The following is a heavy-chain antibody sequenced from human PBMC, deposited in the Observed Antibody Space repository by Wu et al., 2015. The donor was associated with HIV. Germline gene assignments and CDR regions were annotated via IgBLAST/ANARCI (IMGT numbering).Heavy chain of an antibody. CDR2: INTLTGVT. Sequence: QVQLVQSGTEVKKPGASVKVSCKASGYDLAGYYIHWVRLVPGQGLQWMGWINTLTGVTSYQETFQGRVTMTRDTSISTAYMELSRLRSDDTAVYYCARDRLAAAVVSWFDPWGQGTLITVSS. V-gene: IGHV1-2*02. D-gene: IGHD6-13*01. J-gene: IGHJ5*02. CDR3: ARDRLAAAVVSWFDP. CDR1: GYDLAGYY.